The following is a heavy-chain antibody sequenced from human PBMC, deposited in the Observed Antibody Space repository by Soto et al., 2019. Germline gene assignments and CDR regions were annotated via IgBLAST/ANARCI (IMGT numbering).Heavy chain of an antibody. D-gene: IGHD3-10*01. CDR1: GYTFTSLH. CDR3: ARGVGDLGDY. CDR2: VNPNNGDT. J-gene: IGHJ4*02. Sequence: QVQLVQSGAEVKKPGASVKVSCKASGYTFTSLHMNWVRQATGQGLEWMGWVNPNNGDTGYAQKFQGRVTMTGNTSIRTFYMELSSLTSDDTAVYYCARGVGDLGDYWGQGTLVTVSS. V-gene: IGHV1-8*01.